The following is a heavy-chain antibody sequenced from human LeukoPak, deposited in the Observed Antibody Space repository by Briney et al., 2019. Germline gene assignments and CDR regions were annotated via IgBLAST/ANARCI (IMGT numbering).Heavy chain of an antibody. CDR2: INHSGST. CDR1: GGSFSGYY. Sequence: PSETLSLTCAVYGGSFSGYYWSWIRQPPGKGLEWIGEINHSGSTNYNPSLKSRVTISVDTSKNQFSLKLSSVTAADTAVYYCARGKGCSGGSCYRVRGTYHYYYGMDVWGQGTTVTVSS. V-gene: IGHV4-34*01. J-gene: IGHJ6*02. CDR3: ARGKGCSGGSCYRVRGTYHYYYGMDV. D-gene: IGHD2-15*01.